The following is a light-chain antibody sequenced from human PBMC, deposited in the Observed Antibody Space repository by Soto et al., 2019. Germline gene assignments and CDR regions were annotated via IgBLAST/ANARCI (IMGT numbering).Light chain of an antibody. Sequence: DIQMTQSPSTLSASVGDRVTITCRASQSISGWLAWYHQKPGKAPKLLIYDASTLESGVPSRFSGSGSGTEFTLTISRLQPDDLGTYYCQQYKSSYTFGQGTKVEIK. V-gene: IGKV1-5*01. CDR1: QSISGW. CDR2: DAS. J-gene: IGKJ2*01. CDR3: QQYKSSYT.